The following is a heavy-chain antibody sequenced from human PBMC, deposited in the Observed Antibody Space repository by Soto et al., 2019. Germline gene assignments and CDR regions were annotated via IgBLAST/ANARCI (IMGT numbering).Heavy chain of an antibody. J-gene: IGHJ4*02. V-gene: IGHV1-18*01. CDR1: GYTFTSYG. Sequence: ASVKVSCKASGYTFTSYGISWVRQAPGQGLEWMGWISAYNGNTNYAQMLQGRVTMTTDTSTSTAYMELRSLRSDDTAVYYCARDRFGPDIVLMVYAIGPSFDYWGQGTLVTVSS. CDR2: ISAYNGNT. CDR3: ARDRFGPDIVLMVYAIGPSFDY. D-gene: IGHD2-8*01.